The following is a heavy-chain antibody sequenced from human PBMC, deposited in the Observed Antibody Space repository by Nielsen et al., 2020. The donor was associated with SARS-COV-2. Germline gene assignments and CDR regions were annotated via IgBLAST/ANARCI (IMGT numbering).Heavy chain of an antibody. D-gene: IGHD5-18*01. CDR1: GGTFSSYG. CDR3: ARDSYGFYYFDN. CDR2: IITIFGTA. Sequence: SVKVSCKASGGTFSSYGISWVRQAPGQGLEWMGGIITIFGTANYAQKFQGRVTITADKSTSTAYMELNSLRSDDTAVYYCARDSYGFYYFDNWGQGTLVTVSS. J-gene: IGHJ4*02. V-gene: IGHV1-69*06.